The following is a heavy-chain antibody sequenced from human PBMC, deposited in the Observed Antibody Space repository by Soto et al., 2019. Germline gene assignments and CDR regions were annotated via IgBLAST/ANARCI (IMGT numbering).Heavy chain of an antibody. CDR3: AIVTSMVRGVIHNWFDP. D-gene: IGHD3-10*01. CDR2: IIPMYGPA. Sequence: QVPLVQSGAEVKKPGSPVTVSCKASGGTFSSYAIHWVRQAPAQGLEWMGGIIPMYGPAKYAQRFQGRVTFTADESTTTVYMELTSLTSQDTAVYYCAIVTSMVRGVIHNWFDPWGQGTLVTVSS. CDR1: GGTFSSYA. V-gene: IGHV1-69*01. J-gene: IGHJ5*02.